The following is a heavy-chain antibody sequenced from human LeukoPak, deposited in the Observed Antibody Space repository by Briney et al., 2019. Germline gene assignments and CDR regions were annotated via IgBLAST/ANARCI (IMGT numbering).Heavy chain of an antibody. CDR3: ARDRSSGWYQTYYFDY. V-gene: IGHV1-69*01. CDR1: GGTFSSYA. D-gene: IGHD6-19*01. J-gene: IGHJ4*02. CDR2: IIPIFGTA. Sequence: ASVKVSCKASGGTFSSYAISWVRQAPGQGLEWMGGIIPIFGTANYAQKFQGRVTITADESTSTAYMELSSLRSEDTAVYYCARDRSSGWYQTYYFDYWGQGTLVTVSS.